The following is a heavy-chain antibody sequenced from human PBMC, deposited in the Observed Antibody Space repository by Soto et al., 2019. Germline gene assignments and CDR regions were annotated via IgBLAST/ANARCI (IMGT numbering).Heavy chain of an antibody. J-gene: IGHJ6*01. CDR2: IYYIGST. Sequence: PSATQSLTCPVSGGSLSSGGYYWSWIRQHPGKGLEWIWYIYYIGSTYYNPSLKSRVTISVDTSKNQFSLKLSSVTAADTAVYYCARGIRNYDFWSGYYPHYYYYGMDGWGQGTTVTVSA. D-gene: IGHD3-3*01. CDR1: GGSLSSGGYY. V-gene: IGHV4-31*03. CDR3: ARGIRNYDFWSGYYPHYYYYGMDG.